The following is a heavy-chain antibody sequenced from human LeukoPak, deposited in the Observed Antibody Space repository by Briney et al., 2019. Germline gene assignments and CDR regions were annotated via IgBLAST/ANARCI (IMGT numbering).Heavy chain of an antibody. J-gene: IGHJ3*02. D-gene: IGHD4/OR15-4a*01. CDR1: GCTFTGCY. CDR2: INPNSGGT. Sequence: ASVKVSCKASGCTFTGCYMHWVRQAPGQGLEWMGWINPNSGGTNYAQKFQGRVTMTRDTSISTAYMELSRLRSDDTAVYYCARLLTNYYAFDIWGQGTMVTVSS. V-gene: IGHV1-2*02. CDR3: ARLLTNYYAFDI.